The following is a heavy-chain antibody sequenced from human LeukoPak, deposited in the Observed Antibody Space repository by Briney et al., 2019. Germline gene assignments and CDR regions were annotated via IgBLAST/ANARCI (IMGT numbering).Heavy chain of an antibody. J-gene: IGHJ6*03. CDR2: INHSGST. D-gene: IGHD6-13*01. Sequence: SETLSLTCTVSGGSISSNSYFWPWIRQPPGKGLEWIGSINHSGSTNYNPSLKSRVTISVDTSKNQFSLKLSSVTAADTAVYYCARGLKLRGIAAAGVYYYYYYMDVWGKGTTVTVSS. CDR3: ARGLKLRGIAAAGVYYYYYYMDV. CDR1: GGSISSNSYF. V-gene: IGHV4-39*07.